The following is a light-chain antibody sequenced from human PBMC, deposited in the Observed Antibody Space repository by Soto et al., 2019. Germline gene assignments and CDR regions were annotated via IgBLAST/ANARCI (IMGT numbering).Light chain of an antibody. Sequence: EIVLTQSPGTRSLSPGVRATLSCRASQSVSSSYLAWYQQKPGQAPRLLIYDASNRATGIPARFSCSGSGTDFTLTISSLEPEDFAVYYCQQRSNWPPITFGQGTRLEI. CDR2: DAS. CDR3: QQRSNWPPIT. V-gene: IGKV3-11*01. J-gene: IGKJ5*01. CDR1: QSVSSSY.